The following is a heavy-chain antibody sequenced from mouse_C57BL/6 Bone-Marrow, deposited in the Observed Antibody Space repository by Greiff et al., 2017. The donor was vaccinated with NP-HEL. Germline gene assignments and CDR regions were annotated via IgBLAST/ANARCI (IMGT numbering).Heavy chain of an antibody. CDR3: ERRGGSDD. J-gene: IGHJ2*01. D-gene: IGHD1-1*02. Sequence: EVKLMESGGGLVKPGGSLKLSCAASGFTFSDYGMHWVRQAPEKGLEWVAYISSGSSTIYYADTVKGRFTISRDNAKNTLFLQMTSLGSEDTAMYYCERRGGSDDWGQGTTLTVSS. CDR1: GFTFSDYG. V-gene: IGHV5-17*01. CDR2: ISSGSSTI.